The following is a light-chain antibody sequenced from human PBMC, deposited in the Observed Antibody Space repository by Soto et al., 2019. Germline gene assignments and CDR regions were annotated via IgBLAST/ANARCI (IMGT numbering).Light chain of an antibody. CDR3: QQYNNWPPLT. CDR2: GAS. CDR1: QSVSNN. Sequence: EIVMTQSPATLSVSPGERATLSCRASQSVSNNLAWYQQKPGQAPRLLIYGASTRATGIPARFSGSESGTEFTLAISSLQSEDVAVYYCQQYNNWPPLTFGGGTKVEIK. J-gene: IGKJ4*01. V-gene: IGKV3-15*01.